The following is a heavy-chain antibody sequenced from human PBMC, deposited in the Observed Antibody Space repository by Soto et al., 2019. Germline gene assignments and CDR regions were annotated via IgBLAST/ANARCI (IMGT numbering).Heavy chain of an antibody. D-gene: IGHD2-15*01. CDR1: GFSFSDYS. CDR3: TKDRVPDGIYSFDY. J-gene: IGHJ4*02. Sequence: PGGSLRLSCAASGFSFSDYSMNWVRQAPGRGLEWVAFIDLSGTTGDYRESVKGRFTISKDKSMNTVYLQMNSLRVEDAAVYYCTKDRVPDGIYSFDYWGQGALVTVSS. V-gene: IGHV3-23*03. CDR2: IDLSGTTG.